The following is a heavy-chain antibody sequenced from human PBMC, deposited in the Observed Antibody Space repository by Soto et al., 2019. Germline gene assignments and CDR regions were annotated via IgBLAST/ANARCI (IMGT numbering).Heavy chain of an antibody. D-gene: IGHD3-16*01. CDR1: GGSFNIYG. J-gene: IGHJ3*02. V-gene: IGHV1-69*12. CDR2: IIPIFGRA. Sequence: QVQLVQSGAEVKKPGSSVKVSCEASGGSFNIYGITWVRQAPGHGLEWVGGIIPIFGRANYAQKFQGRVTIIADESASTAYMELISLRSEDTAVYYCAWESGFMKVDDAFDIWGQGTLVIVSS. CDR3: AWESGFMKVDDAFDI.